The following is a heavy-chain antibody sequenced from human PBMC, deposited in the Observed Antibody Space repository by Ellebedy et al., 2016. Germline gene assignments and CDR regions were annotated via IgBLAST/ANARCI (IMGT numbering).Heavy chain of an antibody. CDR2: FYSDGKI. J-gene: IGHJ6*02. CDR1: GFVVSYQD. D-gene: IGHD6-6*01. Sequence: GGSLRLSCAASGFVVSYQDMYWIRQAPGKGLEWVSVFYSDGKISYADSVKGRFTISRDTSKNTVYLQMNGLRDEDTATYYCTAGQSSSSGRYGMDVWGQGTTITVSS. CDR3: TAGQSSSSGRYGMDV. V-gene: IGHV3-53*01.